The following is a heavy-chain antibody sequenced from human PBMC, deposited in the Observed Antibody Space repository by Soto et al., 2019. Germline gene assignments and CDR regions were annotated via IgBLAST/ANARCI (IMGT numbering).Heavy chain of an antibody. J-gene: IGHJ6*02. CDR3: ARDQYQAVAGDYYGMDV. V-gene: IGHV3-33*01. CDR2: IWYDGSNK. D-gene: IGHD6-19*01. CDR1: GFTFSSYG. Sequence: GGSLRLSCAASGFTFSSYGMHWVRQAPGKGLEWVAVIWYDGSNKYYADSVKGRFTISRDNSKNTLYLQMNSLRAEDTAVYYCARDQYQAVAGDYYGMDVWGQGTTVTVSS.